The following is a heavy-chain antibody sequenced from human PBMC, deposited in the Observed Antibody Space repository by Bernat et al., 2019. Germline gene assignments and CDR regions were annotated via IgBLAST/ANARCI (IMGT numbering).Heavy chain of an antibody. CDR1: KFTFSSYG. CDR3: ARDGGYFDWLSTSDAFDI. Sequence: QVQLVESGGGVVQTERSQRLSCEASKFTFSSYGMHWVRQAPGKGLEWVAVIWHDGSNENYADSVKGRFTISRDNSKNSLYLQMNSLRAEDTAVYYCARDGGYFDWLSTSDAFDIWGQGTMVTVSS. CDR2: IWHDGSNE. J-gene: IGHJ3*02. D-gene: IGHD3-9*01. V-gene: IGHV3-33*01.